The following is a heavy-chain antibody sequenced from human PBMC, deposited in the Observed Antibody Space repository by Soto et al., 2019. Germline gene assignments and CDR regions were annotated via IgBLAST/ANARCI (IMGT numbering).Heavy chain of an antibody. Sequence: QVQLVQSGAEVKKPGASVKVSCKASGYTFTSYAMHWVRQAPGQRLEWMGWINAGNGNTKYSQKFQGRVTITRDTSASTAYMELSSLRAEDTAVYYCARERIGPVVPDANDNWFDPWGQGTLVTVSS. D-gene: IGHD2-2*01. CDR2: INAGNGNT. V-gene: IGHV1-3*01. J-gene: IGHJ5*02. CDR1: GYTFTSYA. CDR3: ARERIGPVVPDANDNWFDP.